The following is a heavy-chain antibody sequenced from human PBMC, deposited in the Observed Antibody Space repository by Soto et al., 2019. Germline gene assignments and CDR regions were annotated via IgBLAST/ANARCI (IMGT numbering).Heavy chain of an antibody. V-gene: IGHV1-69*13. Sequence: ASVKVSCKASGGTFSSYAISWVRQAPGQGLEWMGGIIPIFGTANYAQKFQGRVTITADESTSTAYMELSSLRSEDTAVYYCASPRRIAAAGTEYFQRWGQGTLVTVSS. CDR2: IIPIFGTA. D-gene: IGHD6-13*01. J-gene: IGHJ1*01. CDR1: GGTFSSYA. CDR3: ASPRRIAAAGTEYFQR.